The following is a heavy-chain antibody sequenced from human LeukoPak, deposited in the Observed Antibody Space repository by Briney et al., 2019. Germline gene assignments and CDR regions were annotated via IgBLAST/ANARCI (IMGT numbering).Heavy chain of an antibody. V-gene: IGHV4-4*07. J-gene: IGHJ3*02. Sequence: PSETLSLTCTVSGASISGYSWSWIRQPAGKGLEWIGRIYSSGSTNYNPSLKSRVTMSEDTSKNHFSLRLSSVTAADTAVYYCARDPAPDAFDIWGQGTMVTVSS. CDR2: IYSSGST. CDR1: GASISGYS. CDR3: ARDPAPDAFDI.